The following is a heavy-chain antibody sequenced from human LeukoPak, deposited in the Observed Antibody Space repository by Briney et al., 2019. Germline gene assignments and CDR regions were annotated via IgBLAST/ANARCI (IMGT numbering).Heavy chain of an antibody. D-gene: IGHD2-2*01. V-gene: IGHV3-7*01. CDR2: IDQDRGET. J-gene: IGHJ4*02. Sequence: GGSLRLYCAASGFTFSSHWMSWVRQAPGKELERVAKIDQDRGETYYVDSVKGRFTISRDIAKTSMSLQMNGLRAEDTAVYHCATGRRCPTCYLPDYWGQGTLVTASS. CDR1: GFTFSSHW. CDR3: ATGRRCPTCYLPDY.